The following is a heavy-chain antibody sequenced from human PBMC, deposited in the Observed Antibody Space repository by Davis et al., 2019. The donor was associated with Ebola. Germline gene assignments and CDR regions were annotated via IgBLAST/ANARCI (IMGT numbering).Heavy chain of an antibody. V-gene: IGHV1-69*05. CDR2: IIPIFGTA. J-gene: IGHJ4*02. Sequence: AASVTVSCQASGGTFSSYAISWLRQAPGQGLEWMGGIIPIFGTANYAQKLQGRVTMTTDTSTSTAYMELRSLRSDDTAVYYCARGYCSGGSCYSGDYWGQGTLVTVSS. CDR3: ARGYCSGGSCYSGDY. D-gene: IGHD2-15*01. CDR1: GGTFSSYA.